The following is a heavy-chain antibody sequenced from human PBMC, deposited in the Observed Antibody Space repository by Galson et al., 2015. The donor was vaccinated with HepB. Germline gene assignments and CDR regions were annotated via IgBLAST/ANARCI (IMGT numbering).Heavy chain of an antibody. Sequence: SVKVSCKASGGTFSSYAISWVRQAPGQGLEWMGGIIPIFGTANYAQKFQGRVTITADKSTSTAYMELSSLRSEDTAVYYCARSYYDYVWGSFNYGMDVWGQGTTVTVSS. V-gene: IGHV1-69*06. CDR3: ARSYYDYVWGSFNYGMDV. J-gene: IGHJ6*02. CDR2: IIPIFGTA. CDR1: GGTFSSYA. D-gene: IGHD3-16*01.